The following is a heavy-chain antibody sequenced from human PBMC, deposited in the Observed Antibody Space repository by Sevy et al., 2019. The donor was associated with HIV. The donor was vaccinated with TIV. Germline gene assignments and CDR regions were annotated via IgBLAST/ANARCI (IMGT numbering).Heavy chain of an antibody. CDR3: AKAQGEWGTPFALDV. Sequence: RGSLRLSCAASGFSINNYAMTWVRQAPGKGLEWVSNITAPGGRAYLADSVKGRFTISSDTSVNKVFLQMDSLRVEDTAIYYCAKAQGEWGTPFALDVWGQGTTVTVSS. V-gene: IGHV3-23*01. J-gene: IGHJ6*02. CDR1: GFSINNYA. CDR2: ITAPGGRA. D-gene: IGHD3-16*01.